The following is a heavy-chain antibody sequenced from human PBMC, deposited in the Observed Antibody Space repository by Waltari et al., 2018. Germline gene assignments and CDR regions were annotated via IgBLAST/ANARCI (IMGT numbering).Heavy chain of an antibody. CDR3: ARVRFLEWFRPYYYYYMDV. D-gene: IGHD3-3*01. J-gene: IGHJ6*03. CDR2: IIPILGIA. CDR1: GGTFSSYA. Sequence: QVQLVQSGAQVKKPGSSVKVSCKASGGTFSSYAISWVRQAPGQGLEWMGGIIPILGIANYAQKFQGRVTITADKSTSTAYMELSSLRSEDTAVYYCARVRFLEWFRPYYYYYMDVWGKGTTVTVSS. V-gene: IGHV1-69*10.